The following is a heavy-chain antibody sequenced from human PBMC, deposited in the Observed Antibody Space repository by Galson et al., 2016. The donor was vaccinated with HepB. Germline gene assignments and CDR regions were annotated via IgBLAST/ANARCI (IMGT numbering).Heavy chain of an antibody. D-gene: IGHD1-26*01. CDR1: GFTFSSFG. V-gene: IGHV3-23*01. J-gene: IGHJ5*02. Sequence: SLRLSCAASGFTFSSFGMDWVRQAPRKGLEWVSAISRSGDATYYADSVKGRFTIFRDNSKDTLYLQMNSLRAEDTAVYYCAKEVGTVHPSNWFDPWGQGTLVTVSS. CDR3: AKEVGTVHPSNWFDP. CDR2: ISRSGDAT.